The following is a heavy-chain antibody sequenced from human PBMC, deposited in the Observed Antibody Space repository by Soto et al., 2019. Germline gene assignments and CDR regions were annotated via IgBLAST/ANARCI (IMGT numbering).Heavy chain of an antibody. Sequence: SETLSLTCDVFGGSIGSGGYSWGWIRQPPGKGLEWIGFHYHSGTTYYNPSLKSRVTISVDRSKNQFSLKLSSVTAADTAVYYCAAGGGLPRYYWGQGTLVTVPS. J-gene: IGHJ4*02. CDR2: HYHSGTT. CDR1: GGSIGSGGYS. CDR3: AAGGGLPRYY. D-gene: IGHD5-12*01. V-gene: IGHV4-30-2*01.